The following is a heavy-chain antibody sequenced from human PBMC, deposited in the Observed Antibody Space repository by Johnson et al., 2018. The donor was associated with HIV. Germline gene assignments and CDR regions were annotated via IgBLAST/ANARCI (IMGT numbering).Heavy chain of an antibody. Sequence: VQLVESGGGLAKPAWSPRLSCAASQFTFSSYWMHWVRQAPGKGLVWVSRINSDGSSTSYADSVKGRFTISRDNTKNTLYMQMNSLRAEDTAVYYCARAVYSSSSSCAFDIWGQGTMVTVSS. D-gene: IGHD6-6*01. V-gene: IGHV3-74*02. CDR3: ARAVYSSSSSCAFDI. CDR1: QFTFSSYW. J-gene: IGHJ3*02. CDR2: INSDGSST.